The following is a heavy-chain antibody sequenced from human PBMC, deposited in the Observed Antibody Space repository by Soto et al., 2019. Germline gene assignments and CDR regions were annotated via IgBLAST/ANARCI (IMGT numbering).Heavy chain of an antibody. V-gene: IGHV3-30*09. CDR3: ARDPPSMQLWSRHFFDN. D-gene: IGHD5-18*01. CDR1: GFTFASYA. J-gene: IGHJ4*02. Sequence: VQLVESGGGVVQPGRSLRLSCAASGFTFASYAMHWVRQAPGKGLEWVAVMSSDGRYTYYADSVKGRFVISRDNSRDTLSLQMNSLRPEDTAVYYCARDPPSMQLWSRHFFDNWGQGTLVTVSS. CDR2: MSSDGRYT.